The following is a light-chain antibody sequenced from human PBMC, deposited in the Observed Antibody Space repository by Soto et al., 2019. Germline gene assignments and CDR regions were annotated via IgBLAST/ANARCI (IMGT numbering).Light chain of an antibody. Sequence: DIQMTQSPSSLSASVGDRVTITCRASQNINIYLNWYQQKPGKAPQVLIYAASSLQSGEPSRFSGRGSGTDLALTIRSVQSEDFGTYYWQQSYSTPRTFGHGTKVDIK. CDR2: AAS. V-gene: IGKV1-39*01. J-gene: IGKJ2*01. CDR1: QNINIY. CDR3: QQSYSTPRT.